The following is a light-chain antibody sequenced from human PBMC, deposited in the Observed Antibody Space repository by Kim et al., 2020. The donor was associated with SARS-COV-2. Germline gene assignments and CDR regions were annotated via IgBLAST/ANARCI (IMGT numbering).Light chain of an antibody. J-gene: IGKJ1*01. CDR3: QQYDNWPPWT. Sequence: PGEGATLSCRARQSVSNHVAWYQQKAGQSPRLLIYGASTRAAGIPARFSGSGSGADFTLTISSLQSEDFAVYYCQQYDNWPPWTFGQGTKVDIK. CDR2: GAS. V-gene: IGKV3-15*01. CDR1: QSVSNH.